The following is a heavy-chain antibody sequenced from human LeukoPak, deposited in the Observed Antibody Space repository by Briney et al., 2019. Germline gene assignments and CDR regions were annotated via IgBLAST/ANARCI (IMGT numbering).Heavy chain of an antibody. D-gene: IGHD2-2*03. CDR2: ISSSSSYI. CDR3: ARVVDIVVVPAAPRYSSSWYLYYYYMDV. CDR1: GFTFSSYS. J-gene: IGHJ6*03. Sequence: GGSLRLSCAASGFTFSSYSMNWVRQAPGKGLEWVSSISSSSSYIYYADSVKGRFTISRDNAKNSLYLQMNSLRAEDTAVYYCARVVDIVVVPAAPRYSSSWYLYYYYMDVWGKGTTVTVSS. V-gene: IGHV3-21*01.